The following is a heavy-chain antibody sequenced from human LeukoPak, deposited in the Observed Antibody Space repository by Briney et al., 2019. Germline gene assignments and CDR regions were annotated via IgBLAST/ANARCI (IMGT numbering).Heavy chain of an antibody. D-gene: IGHD2-15*01. J-gene: IGHJ6*03. CDR2: IYYSGST. CDR1: GGSISSYY. CDR3: ARVANCSGGSCYYYYYCYYMDV. V-gene: IGHV4-59*01. Sequence: PSETLSLTCTVSGGSISSYYWSWIRQPPGKGLEWIGYIYYSGSTNYNPSLKSRVTISVDTSKNQFSLKLSSVTAADTAVYYCARVANCSGGSCYYYYYCYYMDVWGKGTTVTVSS.